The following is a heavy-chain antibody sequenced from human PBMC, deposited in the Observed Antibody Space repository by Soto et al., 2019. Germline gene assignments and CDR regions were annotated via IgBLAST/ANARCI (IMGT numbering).Heavy chain of an antibody. D-gene: IGHD6-13*01. CDR2: ISGSGGST. J-gene: IGHJ4*02. CDR1: GFTFSSYA. Sequence: GGSLRLSCAASGFTFSSYAMSWVRQAAGKGREWVSAISGSGGSTYYADSVNGPWTIYRDNAQNTLYLQMNRLRAEDTAVYYCAKAPRRRIAAAQGYFDYWGQRTLVT. CDR3: AKAPRRRIAAAQGYFDY. V-gene: IGHV3-23*01.